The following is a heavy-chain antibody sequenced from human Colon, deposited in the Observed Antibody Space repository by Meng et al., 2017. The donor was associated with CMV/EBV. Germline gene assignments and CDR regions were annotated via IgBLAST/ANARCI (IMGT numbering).Heavy chain of an antibody. D-gene: IGHD4-23*01. J-gene: IGHJ6*02. V-gene: IGHV5-51*01. CDR3: ARMGHGGLYYYYGMDV. Sequence: KVSCKGSGYSFTSYWIGWVRQMPGKGLEWMGIIYPGDSDTRYSPSFQGQVTISADKSISTAYLQWSSLKASDTAMYYCARMGHGGLYYYYGMDVWGQGTTVTVSS. CDR2: IYPGDSDT. CDR1: GYSFTSYW.